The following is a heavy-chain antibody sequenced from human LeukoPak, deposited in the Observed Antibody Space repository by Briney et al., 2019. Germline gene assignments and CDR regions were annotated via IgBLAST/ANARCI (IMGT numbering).Heavy chain of an antibody. CDR1: GFTFSSYW. J-gene: IGHJ3*02. CDR2: IKQDGSEK. CDR3: ARSGNYYDSSSYYYAAFDI. D-gene: IGHD3-22*01. V-gene: IGHV3-7*01. Sequence: GGSLRLSCAASGFTFSSYWMSWVRQAPGKGLEWVANIKQDGSEKYYVDSVKGRFTISRDNAKNSLYLQMNSLRAEDTAVYYCARSGNYYDSSSYYYAAFDIWGQGTMVTVSS.